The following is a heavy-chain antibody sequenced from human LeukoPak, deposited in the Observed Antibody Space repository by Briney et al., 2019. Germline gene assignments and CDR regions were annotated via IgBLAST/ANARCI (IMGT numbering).Heavy chain of an antibody. D-gene: IGHD2-2*01. CDR1: GYTFTGYY. Sequence: ASVKVSCKASGYTFTGYYMHWVRQAPGQGLEWMGWINPNSGGTNYAQKFQGRVTMTRDTSIGTAYMELSRLRSDDTAVYYCARDLGSTSSNWFDPWGQGTLVTVSS. CDR3: ARDLGSTSSNWFDP. J-gene: IGHJ5*02. V-gene: IGHV1-2*02. CDR2: INPNSGGT.